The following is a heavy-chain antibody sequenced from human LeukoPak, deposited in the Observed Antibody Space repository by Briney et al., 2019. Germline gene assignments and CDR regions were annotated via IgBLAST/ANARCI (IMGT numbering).Heavy chain of an antibody. V-gene: IGHV1-69*13. Sequence: VASVKVSCKASGGTFSSYAISWVRQAPGQGLEWMGGIIPIFGTANYAQKFQGRVTITAHESTSTAYMELSSLRSEDTAVYYCARLIPHYYDSSGPNWFDPWGQGTLVTVSS. CDR3: ARLIPHYYDSSGPNWFDP. CDR1: GGTFSSYA. CDR2: IIPIFGTA. D-gene: IGHD3-22*01. J-gene: IGHJ5*02.